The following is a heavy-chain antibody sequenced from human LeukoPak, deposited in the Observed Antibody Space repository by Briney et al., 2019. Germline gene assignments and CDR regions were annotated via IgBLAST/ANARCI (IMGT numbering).Heavy chain of an antibody. CDR3: AREVFGASMLDY. V-gene: IGHV1-69*05. J-gene: IGHJ4*02. CDR2: IIPIFGTA. D-gene: IGHD2-2*01. CDR1: GGTFSSYA. Sequence: SVKVSCKASGGTFSSYAISWVRQAPGQGLEWMGGIIPIFGTANYAQKFQGRVTMTRDTAISTAYMELSRLRSDDTAVYYCAREVFGASMLDYWGQGTLVTVSS.